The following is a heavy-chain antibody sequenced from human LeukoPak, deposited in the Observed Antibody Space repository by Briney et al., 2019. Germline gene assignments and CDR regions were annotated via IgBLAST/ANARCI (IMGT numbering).Heavy chain of an antibody. CDR2: FEPEDGER. Sequence: ASVKVSCTVSGYTLSELSLHWVRQAAGTRLEWMGGFEPEDGERVYAQTFQGRVAMTEDTSTDTAYMELSSLTSEDTAVYYCVTLGGGVPIAIVDYWGQGTLVTVSS. CDR3: VTLGGGVPIAIVDY. V-gene: IGHV1-24*01. D-gene: IGHD3-16*01. J-gene: IGHJ4*02. CDR1: GYTLSELS.